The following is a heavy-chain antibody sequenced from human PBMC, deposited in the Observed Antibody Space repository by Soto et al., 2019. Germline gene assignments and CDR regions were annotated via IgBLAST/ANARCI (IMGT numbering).Heavy chain of an antibody. V-gene: IGHV3-30*03. J-gene: IGHJ4*02. CDR3: ARALSSTSDY. CDR1: GFTSSSYG. D-gene: IGHD2-2*01. Sequence: GGSLRLSCAASGFTSSSYGMHWVRQAPGKGLEWVAVISYDGSNKYYADSVKGRFTISRDNSKNTLYLQMNSLRAEDTAVYYCARALSSTSDYWGQGTLVTVSS. CDR2: ISYDGSNK.